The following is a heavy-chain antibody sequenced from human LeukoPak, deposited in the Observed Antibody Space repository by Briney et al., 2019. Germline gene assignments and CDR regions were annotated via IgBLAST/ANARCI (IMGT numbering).Heavy chain of an antibody. J-gene: IGHJ1*01. CDR1: GGSISSYY. CDR3: SRAGGSSTWYEEH. CDR2: IYTSGST. V-gene: IGHV4-4*07. Sequence: SETLSLTCTVSGGSISSYYWSWIRQPAGKGLEWIGRIYTSGSTNYNPSLKSRVTMSVDTSKNQFSLKLNSVTAADTAMYYCSRAGGSSTWYEEHWGQGTLVTVSS. D-gene: IGHD6-13*01.